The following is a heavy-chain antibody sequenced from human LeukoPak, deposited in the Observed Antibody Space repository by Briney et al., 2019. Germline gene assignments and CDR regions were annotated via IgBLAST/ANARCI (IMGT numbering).Heavy chain of an antibody. J-gene: IGHJ4*02. Sequence: GGSLRLSCAASGFTFSSYAMSWVRQAPGKGLEWVSGISGSCGSAYYADSVKGRFTISRDNSRNTLYLQMNSPRAEDTAVYYCAILPGYSSGWYEVNYWGQGTLVTVSS. D-gene: IGHD6-13*01. CDR3: AILPGYSSGWYEVNY. CDR2: ISGSCGSA. V-gene: IGHV3-23*01. CDR1: GFTFSSYA.